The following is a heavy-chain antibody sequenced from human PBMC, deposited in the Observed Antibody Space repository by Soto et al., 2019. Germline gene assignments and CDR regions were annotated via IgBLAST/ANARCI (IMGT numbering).Heavy chain of an antibody. D-gene: IGHD6-13*01. CDR2: IWYDGSNK. V-gene: IGHV3-33*01. CDR1: GFTFSSYG. Sequence: GGSLRLSCAASGFTFSSYGMHWVRQAPGKGLEWVAVIWYDGSNKYYADSVKGRFTISRDNSKNTLYLQMNSLRAEDTAVYYCARESASLEQQLVDYWGQGTLVTVSS. J-gene: IGHJ4*02. CDR3: ARESASLEQQLVDY.